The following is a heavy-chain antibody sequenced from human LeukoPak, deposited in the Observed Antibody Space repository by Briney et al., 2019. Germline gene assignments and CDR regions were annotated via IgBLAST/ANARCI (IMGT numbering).Heavy chain of an antibody. CDR2: INPNSGGT. D-gene: IGHD3-3*02. V-gene: IGHV1-2*02. CDR1: GYTFTGYY. J-gene: IGHJ3*02. Sequence: ASVKVSCKASGYTFTGYYMHWVRQAPGQGLEWMGWINPNSGGTNYAQKFQGRVTTTRDTSISTAYMELSRLRSDDTAVYYCASIFGVVILDAFDIWGQGTMVTVSS. CDR3: ASIFGVVILDAFDI.